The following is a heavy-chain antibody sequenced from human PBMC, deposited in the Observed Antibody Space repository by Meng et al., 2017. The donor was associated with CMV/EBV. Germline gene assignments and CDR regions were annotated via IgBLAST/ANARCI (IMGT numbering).Heavy chain of an antibody. J-gene: IGHJ4*02. CDR2: INSDGSGT. V-gene: IGHV3-74*01. CDR1: GFTFSSYW. D-gene: IGHD1-14*01. Sequence: GESLKISCAASGFTFSSYWMHWVRQAPGKGLVWVSRINSDGSGTSYADSVKGRFTISRDNAKNTLYLQMNSLRAEDTVVYYCAREGPSGNDYWGQGTLVTVSS. CDR3: AREGPSGNDY.